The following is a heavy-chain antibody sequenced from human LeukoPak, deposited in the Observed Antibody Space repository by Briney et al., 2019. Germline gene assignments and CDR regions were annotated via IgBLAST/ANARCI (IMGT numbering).Heavy chain of an antibody. V-gene: IGHV5-51*01. CDR3: ARLSITTSLRLYCFDY. CDR1: GYSFTNYW. J-gene: IGHJ4*02. D-gene: IGHD2/OR15-2a*01. CDR2: FYPGDSNT. Sequence: LGESLKISCKGSGYSFTNYWLGWVRQMPGKGLEWMGIFYPGDSNTRYNPSFQGQVTFSADKSVNTAYLQWSSLRASDTAIYYCARLSITTSLRLYCFDYWGQGTLVTVPS.